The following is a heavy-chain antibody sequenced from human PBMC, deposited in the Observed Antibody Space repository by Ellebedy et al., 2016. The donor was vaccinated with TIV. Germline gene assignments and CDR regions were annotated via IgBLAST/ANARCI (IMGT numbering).Heavy chain of an antibody. V-gene: IGHV3-7*03. CDR2: INKDGSEE. CDR3: ARGFMPDY. Sequence: PGGSLRLSCEASGFPFSTACLTWVLQAPGQGLEWVANINKDGSEEYYLDSVKGRFTISRDNTKRSLFLQMNSLRAEDTALYYCARGFMPDYWGQGTLVTVSS. J-gene: IGHJ4*02. CDR1: GFPFSTAC. D-gene: IGHD2-2*01.